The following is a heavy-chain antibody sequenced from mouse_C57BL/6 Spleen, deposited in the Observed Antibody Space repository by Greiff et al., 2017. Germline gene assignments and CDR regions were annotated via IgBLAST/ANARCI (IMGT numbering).Heavy chain of an antibody. J-gene: IGHJ1*03. CDR1: GYTFTDYY. V-gene: IGHV1-76*01. Sequence: QVQLQQSGAELVRPGASVKLSCKASGYTFTDYYINWVKQRPGQGLEWIARIYPGSGNTYYNEKFKGKATLTAEKSSSTAYMQLSSLTSEDSAVYFCARSGYYGRRDYWYFDVWGTGTTVTVSS. CDR2: IYPGSGNT. CDR3: ARSGYYGRRDYWYFDV. D-gene: IGHD1-1*01.